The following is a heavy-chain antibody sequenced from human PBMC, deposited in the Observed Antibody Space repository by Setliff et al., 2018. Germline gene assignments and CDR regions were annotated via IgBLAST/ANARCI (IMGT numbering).Heavy chain of an antibody. CDR3: ARDGYYNFWSGPSLAPNWFDP. V-gene: IGHV3-7*01. CDR1: GFTFSSYW. CDR2: INQDGSGK. J-gene: IGHJ5*02. D-gene: IGHD3-3*01. Sequence: GGSLRLSCATSGFTFSSYWMSWVRQAPGKGLERVGNINQDGSGKYYVDSVKGRFTISRDNAKNSLYVQMNSLRAEDTAVYYCARDGYYNFWSGPSLAPNWFDPWGQGTLVTVSS.